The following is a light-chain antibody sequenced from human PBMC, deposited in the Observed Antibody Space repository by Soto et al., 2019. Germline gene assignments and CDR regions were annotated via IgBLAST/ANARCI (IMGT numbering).Light chain of an antibody. V-gene: IGKV4-1*01. CDR2: WAS. Sequence: DIVMTQSPDSLAVSLGERATINCKSSRSVLYSPNNNNYLSWYQHKPGQPPRLLIYWASTRESGVPDRFSGSGSGTHFTLTISSLQAEDVAIYYCQQYYTTPYTFGPGTKVDVK. J-gene: IGKJ3*01. CDR3: QQYYTTPYT. CDR1: RSVLYSPNNNNY.